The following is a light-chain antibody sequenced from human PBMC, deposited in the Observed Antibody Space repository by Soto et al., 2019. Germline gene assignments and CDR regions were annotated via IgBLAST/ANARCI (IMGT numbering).Light chain of an antibody. CDR3: QQLNSYPFLT. Sequence: DIQLTQSPSFLSASVGDRVTITCRASQGISSYLAWYQQKPGKAPKLLIYAASTLQSGVPSRFSGSGSGTEFTLPIISLQPEDVATYYCQQLNSYPFLTFGGGTKVEIK. CDR2: AAS. CDR1: QGISSY. V-gene: IGKV1-9*01. J-gene: IGKJ4*01.